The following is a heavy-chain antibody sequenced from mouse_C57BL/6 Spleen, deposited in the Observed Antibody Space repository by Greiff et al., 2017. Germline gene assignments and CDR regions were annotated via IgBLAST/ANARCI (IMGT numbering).Heavy chain of an antibody. CDR2: INPSSGYT. J-gene: IGHJ2*01. V-gene: IGHV1-4*01. CDR3: ARSHYSNCNFDY. CDR1: GYTFTSYT. D-gene: IGHD2-5*01. Sequence: VQLQQSGAELARPGASVKMSCKASGYTFTSYTMHWVKQRPGQGLEWIGYINPSSGYTKYNQKFKDKATLTADKSSSTAYMQLSSLTSEDSAVYYCARSHYSNCNFDYWGQGTTLTVSS.